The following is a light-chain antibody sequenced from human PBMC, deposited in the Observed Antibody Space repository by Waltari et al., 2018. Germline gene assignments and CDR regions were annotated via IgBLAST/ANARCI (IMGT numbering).Light chain of an antibody. V-gene: IGKV4-1*01. CDR1: QSVLYTSNNKNN. CDR2: WAS. Sequence: DIVMTQSPDSLAVYLGERATINCKSSQSVLYTSNNKNNLAWFQQKPGQLPKLLIYWASTRESGVPDRFSGSGSGTDFSLTISSLQAEDVAVYFCQQFHSTPITFGQGTRLEI. J-gene: IGKJ5*01. CDR3: QQFHSTPIT.